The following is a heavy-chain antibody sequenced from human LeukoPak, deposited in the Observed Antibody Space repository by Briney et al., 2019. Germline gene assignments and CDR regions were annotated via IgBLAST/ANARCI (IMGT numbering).Heavy chain of an antibody. V-gene: IGHV3-48*01. D-gene: IGHD2-15*01. CDR1: GFTFSSYS. J-gene: IGHJ3*02. Sequence: GGSLRLSCAASGFTFSSYSMNWVRQAPGKGLEWVSYISSSSNTKYYADSVKGRFTISRDNAKNSLYLQMNSLRAEDTAVYYCARAYGSGGSCFSPAFDIWGQGTMVTVSS. CDR3: ARAYGSGGSCFSPAFDI. CDR2: ISSSSNTK.